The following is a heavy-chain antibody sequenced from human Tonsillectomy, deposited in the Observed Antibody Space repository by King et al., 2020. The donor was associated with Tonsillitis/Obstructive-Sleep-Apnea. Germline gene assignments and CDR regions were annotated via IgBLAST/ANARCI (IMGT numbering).Heavy chain of an antibody. CDR1: GYTFNSYP. J-gene: IGHJ5*02. CDR3: ARERGIQGMGRFDP. Sequence: LVQSGSELKRPGASVKVSCKASGYTFNSYPMNWERQAPGQGLEWMGWISTNTGNPTYAQGFTGRFVFSLDTSVSTAYLQISSLKAEDTAFYYCARERGIQGMGRFDPWGQGTLVTVSS. D-gene: IGHD7-27*01. V-gene: IGHV7-4-1*02. CDR2: ISTNTGNP.